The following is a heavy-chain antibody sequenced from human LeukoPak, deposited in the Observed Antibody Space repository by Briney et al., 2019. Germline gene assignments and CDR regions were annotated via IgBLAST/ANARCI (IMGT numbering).Heavy chain of an antibody. Sequence: SENLSLTCAVSGYSISSGYYWGWIRQPPGKGLEWIGSIYHSGSTYYNPSLKSRVTISVDTSKNQFSLKLSSVTAADTAVYYCARDGGYYRFDPWGQGTLITVSS. CDR3: ARDGGYYRFDP. CDR1: GYSISSGYY. J-gene: IGHJ5*02. CDR2: IYHSGST. D-gene: IGHD2-15*01. V-gene: IGHV4-38-2*02.